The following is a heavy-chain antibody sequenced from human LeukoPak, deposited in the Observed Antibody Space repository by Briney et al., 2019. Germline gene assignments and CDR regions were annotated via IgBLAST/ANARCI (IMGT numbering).Heavy chain of an antibody. CDR1: GGSISSGGYY. D-gene: IGHD4-17*01. J-gene: IGHJ3*02. Sequence: ASETLSLTCTVSGGSISSGGYYWSWIRQHPGKGLEWIGYIYYSGSTYYNPSLKSRVTISVDTSKNQFSLKLSSVTAADTAVYYCARYTVTTQKDAFDIWGQGTMVIVSS. CDR2: IYYSGST. V-gene: IGHV4-31*03. CDR3: ARYTVTTQKDAFDI.